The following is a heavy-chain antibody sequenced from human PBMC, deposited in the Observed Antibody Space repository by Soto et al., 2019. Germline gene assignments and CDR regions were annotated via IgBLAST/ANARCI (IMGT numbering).Heavy chain of an antibody. CDR1: GYSFISYW. CDR3: ARHELACSSTSCYDSWFDP. CDR2: IYPGDSDT. V-gene: IGHV5-51*01. J-gene: IGHJ5*02. Sequence: PGESLKISCKGAGYSFISYWIGWVRQKTGKGLEWMGIIYPGDSDTRYSPSFQGQVTISADKSISTAYLQWSSLKASDTAMYYCARHELACSSTSCYDSWFDPWGQGTLVTVSS. D-gene: IGHD2-2*01.